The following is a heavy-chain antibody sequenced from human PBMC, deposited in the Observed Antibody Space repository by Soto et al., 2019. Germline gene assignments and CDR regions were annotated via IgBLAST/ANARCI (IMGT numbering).Heavy chain of an antibody. CDR2: FDLEDGET. Sequence: GASVKVSCKVSGYTLTELSMHWVRQAPGKGLEWMGGFDLEDGETIYAQKFQGRVTMTEDTSTDTAYMELSSLRSEDTAEYYCATDPYYYDSSGYYLDYWGQGTPVTVSS. V-gene: IGHV1-24*01. CDR3: ATDPYYYDSSGYYLDY. D-gene: IGHD3-22*01. J-gene: IGHJ4*02. CDR1: GYTLTELS.